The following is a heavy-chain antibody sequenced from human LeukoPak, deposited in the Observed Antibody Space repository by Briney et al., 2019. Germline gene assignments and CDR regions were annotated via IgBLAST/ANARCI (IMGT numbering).Heavy chain of an antibody. CDR2: ISSSGSTI. V-gene: IGHV3-48*03. CDR3: ASNGLSGGFDY. D-gene: IGHD3-16*01. Sequence: GGSLRLSCAASGFTFSSYVMNWVRQAPGKGLEWVSYISSSGSTIYYADSVKGRFTISRDNAKNSLYLQMNSLRAEDTAVYYCASNGLSGGFDYWGQGTLVTVSS. J-gene: IGHJ4*02. CDR1: GFTFSSYV.